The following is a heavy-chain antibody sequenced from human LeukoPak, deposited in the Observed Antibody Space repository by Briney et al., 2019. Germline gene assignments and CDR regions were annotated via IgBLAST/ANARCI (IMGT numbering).Heavy chain of an antibody. Sequence: ASVKVSCKASGYTFTSYGISWVRQAPGEGLEWMGWISAYNGDTNYAQKLQGRVTMTTDTSTSTAYMELRSLRSDDTAVYYCARVRGTKGYCSSTRCPGPSFDYWGQGTLVTVSS. CDR1: GYTFTSYG. J-gene: IGHJ4*02. CDR3: ARVRGTKGYCSSTRCPGPSFDY. D-gene: IGHD2-2*01. CDR2: ISAYNGDT. V-gene: IGHV1-18*04.